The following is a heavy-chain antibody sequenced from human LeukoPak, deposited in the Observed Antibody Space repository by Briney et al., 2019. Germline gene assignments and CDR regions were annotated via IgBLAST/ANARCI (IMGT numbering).Heavy chain of an antibody. CDR3: ARDPVLWFGEVGYFDY. D-gene: IGHD3-10*01. Sequence: GGSLRLSCAASGFTFSSYSMNWVRQAPGKGLEWVSYISSSSSTIYYADSVKGRFTISRDNAKNSLYLQMNSLRAEDTAVYYCARDPVLWFGEVGYFDYWGQGTLVTVSS. J-gene: IGHJ4*02. CDR2: ISSSSSTI. V-gene: IGHV3-48*01. CDR1: GFTFSSYS.